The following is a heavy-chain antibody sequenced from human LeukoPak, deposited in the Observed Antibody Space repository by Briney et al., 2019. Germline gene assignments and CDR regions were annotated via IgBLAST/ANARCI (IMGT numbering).Heavy chain of an antibody. J-gene: IGHJ4*02. CDR3: ARDQQWLYYFDY. D-gene: IGHD6-19*01. CDR1: GYTFSSYS. V-gene: IGHV3-21*01. Sequence: GGSLRLSCAASGYTFSSYSVNWVRQAPGKGLEWVSSISSSSSYIYYADSVKGRFTISRDNAKSSLYLQMNSLRAEDTAVYYCARDQQWLYYFDYWGQGTLVTVSS. CDR2: ISSSSSYI.